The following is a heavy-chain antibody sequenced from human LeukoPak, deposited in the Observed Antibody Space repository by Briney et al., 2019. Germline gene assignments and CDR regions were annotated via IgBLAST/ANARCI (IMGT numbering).Heavy chain of an antibody. CDR1: RYTFTNYY. V-gene: IGHV1-46*01. Sequence: ASVKVSCKASRYTFTNYYMHWVRQAPGQGLEWMGIINPSGGTTSYAQKFQGRVTMTRDTSTSTVYMELSSLRSEDTAVYYCVKDSAAPGTRGWFDPWGQGTLVTVSS. CDR2: INPSGGTT. J-gene: IGHJ5*02. D-gene: IGHD6-13*01. CDR3: VKDSAAPGTRGWFDP.